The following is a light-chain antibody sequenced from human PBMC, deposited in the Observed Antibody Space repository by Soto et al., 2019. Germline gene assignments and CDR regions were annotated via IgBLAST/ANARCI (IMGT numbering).Light chain of an antibody. CDR2: AAS. J-gene: IGKJ4*01. CDR3: QQYNTYPLT. CDR1: QDVNKW. Sequence: DIQMTQSPSSLSASVGDRVTITCRASQDVNKWLAWYQQKPEKAPKSLIYAASSLRGGVPSRFSGSETETEFTLTISSLQPEDVGTYYCQQYNTYPLTFDGGTKVEI. V-gene: IGKV1D-16*01.